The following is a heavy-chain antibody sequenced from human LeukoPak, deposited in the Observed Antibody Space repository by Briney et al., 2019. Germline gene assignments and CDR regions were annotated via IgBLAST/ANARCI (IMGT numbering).Heavy chain of an antibody. CDR3: AKDRGYSSSWDYYMDV. J-gene: IGHJ6*03. CDR1: GFTFSSYG. Sequence: GGSLRLSCAASGFTFSSYGMHWVRQAPGKGLEWVAFIRYDGSNKYYADSVKGRFTISRDNSKDTLYLQMNSLRAEDTAVYYCAKDRGYSSSWDYYMDVWGKGTTVTISS. CDR2: IRYDGSNK. D-gene: IGHD6-13*01. V-gene: IGHV3-30*02.